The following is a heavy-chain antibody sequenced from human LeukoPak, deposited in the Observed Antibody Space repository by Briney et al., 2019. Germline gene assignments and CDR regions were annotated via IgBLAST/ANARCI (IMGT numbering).Heavy chain of an antibody. D-gene: IGHD2-15*01. J-gene: IGHJ5*02. V-gene: IGHV1-69*13. CDR1: GGTFSSYA. CDR3: ARVLAATGWFDP. CDR2: IIPIFGTA. Sequence: ASVKVSCKASGGTFSSYAICWVRQAPGQGLEWMGGIIPIFGTANYAQKFQGRVTITADESTSTAYMELSSLRSEDTAVYYCARVLAATGWFDPWGQGTLVTVSS.